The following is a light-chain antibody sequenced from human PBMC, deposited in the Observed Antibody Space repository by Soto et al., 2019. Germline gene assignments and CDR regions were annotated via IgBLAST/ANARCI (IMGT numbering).Light chain of an antibody. CDR2: GAS. Sequence: EIVLTQSPGTLSLSPGERATLSCRASQSVSSNLAWYQQKPGQAPRLLIYGASTRATGIPARFSGSGSGTEFTLTIRSLQSEDFAVYYCQQYYDWPITFGQGTRLDIK. V-gene: IGKV3-15*01. J-gene: IGKJ5*01. CDR3: QQYYDWPIT. CDR1: QSVSSN.